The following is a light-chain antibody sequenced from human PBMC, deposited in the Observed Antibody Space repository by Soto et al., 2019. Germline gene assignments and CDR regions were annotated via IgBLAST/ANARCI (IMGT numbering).Light chain of an antibody. CDR1: QSLLHSNGYNY. CDR2: LGS. J-gene: IGKJ4*01. V-gene: IGKV2-28*01. CDR3: QQDYSPLLA. Sequence: DIVMTQSPLSLPVTPGEPASISCRSSQSLLHSNGYNYLDWYLQKPGQSPQLLIYLGSNRASGVPDRFSGSGSGTEFTLTISSLQPEDSALYFCQQDYSPLLAFGAGTRVEIK.